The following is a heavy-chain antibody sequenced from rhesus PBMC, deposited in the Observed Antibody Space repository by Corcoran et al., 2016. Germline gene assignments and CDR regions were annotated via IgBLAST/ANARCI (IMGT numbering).Heavy chain of an antibody. V-gene: IGHV4-99*01. CDR1: GYSISSGYY. D-gene: IGHD3-34*01. Sequence: QVQLQESGPGLVKPSETLSLTCAVSGYSISSGYYWGWIRQPPGKGLEYIGYISGSSGSTDYHPSLKSRVTISKDTSKNQFSLKVSSVTAADTALYYCARPGGGNHLDFWGQGVLVTVSS. CDR3: ARPGGGNHLDF. CDR2: ISGSSGST. J-gene: IGHJ4*01.